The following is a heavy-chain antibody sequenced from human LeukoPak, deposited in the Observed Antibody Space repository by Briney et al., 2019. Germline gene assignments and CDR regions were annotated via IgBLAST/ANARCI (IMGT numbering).Heavy chain of an antibody. V-gene: IGHV3-7*01. D-gene: IGHD3-10*01. CDR1: GFTFTTYW. CDR3: VKVAKYYYGSETYYFFEH. CDR2: TNQDGTEK. J-gene: IGHJ4*02. Sequence: GGSLRLSCAASGFTFTTYWMSWIRKLPGKGLEWVANTNQDGTEKYYVDSVKGRFTISRDNAKNSLDLQMNSLRVEDTGIYYCVKVAKYYYGSETYYFFEHWGQGTPVTASS.